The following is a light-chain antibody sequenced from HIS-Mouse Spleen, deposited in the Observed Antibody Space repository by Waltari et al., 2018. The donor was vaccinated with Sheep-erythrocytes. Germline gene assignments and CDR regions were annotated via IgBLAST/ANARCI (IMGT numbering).Light chain of an antibody. J-gene: IGLJ1*01. V-gene: IGLV2-11*01. CDR3: CSYAGSYNHV. Sequence: QSALTQPRSVSGSPGQSVTISCTGTSSYVGGYNYVSWYQQHPGKAPKLMIYDVSKRASGVPGRVSGSKSGNPASLTISGLQAEDEADYYCCSYAGSYNHVFATGTKVTVL. CDR2: DVS. CDR1: SSYVGGYNY.